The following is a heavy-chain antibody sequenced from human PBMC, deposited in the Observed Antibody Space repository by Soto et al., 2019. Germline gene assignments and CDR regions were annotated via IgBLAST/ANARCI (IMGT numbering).Heavy chain of an antibody. J-gene: IGHJ4*02. Sequence: ESGGGLVEPGGSLRLSCVDSGTTFSKAWMSWVRQAPGKGLEWIGRIKSKTEGGTTQYAAAVKGRFTISRDDSKRTLFLQMTSLESGDTAIYYCTTAAGPTADSWGQGTLVAVS. CDR1: GTTFSKAW. CDR2: IKSKTEGGTT. V-gene: IGHV3-15*01. D-gene: IGHD1-26*01. CDR3: TTAAGPTADS.